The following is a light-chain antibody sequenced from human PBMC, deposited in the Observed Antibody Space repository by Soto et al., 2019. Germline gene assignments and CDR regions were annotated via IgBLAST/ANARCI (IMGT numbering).Light chain of an antibody. Sequence: EIVLTQSPGTLPLSPGERATLSYRASQSVSSNYLVWNQQKPGQAPRPLIYGASSRATGIPDRFSGSGSGTDFTLTISRLEPEDFAVYYCQQYANSPFTFGQGTKLEIK. CDR2: GAS. CDR1: QSVSSNY. V-gene: IGKV3-20*01. CDR3: QQYANSPFT. J-gene: IGKJ2*01.